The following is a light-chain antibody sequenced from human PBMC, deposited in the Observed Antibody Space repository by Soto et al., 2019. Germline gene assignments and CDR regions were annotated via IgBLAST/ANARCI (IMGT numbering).Light chain of an antibody. CDR1: QSIHTS. CDR2: DST. Sequence: VLTQSPATLSLSPGERATLPCRASQSIHTSLAWYQQKSGKPPRLVIYDSTLRANGVPDRFGGSRSGTEFTLTINSLEPEDFAVYYCQQRDVWPPITFGQGTRLEI. CDR3: QQRDVWPPIT. J-gene: IGKJ5*01. V-gene: IGKV3-11*01.